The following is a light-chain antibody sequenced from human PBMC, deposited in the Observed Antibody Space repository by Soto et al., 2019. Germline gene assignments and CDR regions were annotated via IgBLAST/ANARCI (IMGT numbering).Light chain of an antibody. CDR2: DAS. Sequence: EIVLTQSPATLSLSPGERATLSCRASQSVSTFLAWYQHKPGQAPRLLIYDASNRATGIPDRFRGSGSGTDFTLTISSLEPEDFAVYYCEQYNSWPPLYTFGQGTKLEIK. CDR1: QSVSTF. V-gene: IGKV3-11*01. CDR3: EQYNSWPPLYT. J-gene: IGKJ2*01.